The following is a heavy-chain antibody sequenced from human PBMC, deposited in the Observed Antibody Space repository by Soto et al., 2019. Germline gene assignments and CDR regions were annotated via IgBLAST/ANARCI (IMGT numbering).Heavy chain of an antibody. CDR1: GGSFSCYY. Sequence: SETLSLTCAVYGGSFSCYYWSWIRQPPGKGLEWIGEINHSGSTNYNPSLKSRVTISVDTSKNQFSLKLSSVTAADTAVYYCARGPGGAVFDYWGQGTLVTVSS. D-gene: IGHD1-26*01. J-gene: IGHJ4*02. CDR2: INHSGST. V-gene: IGHV4-34*01. CDR3: ARGPGGAVFDY.